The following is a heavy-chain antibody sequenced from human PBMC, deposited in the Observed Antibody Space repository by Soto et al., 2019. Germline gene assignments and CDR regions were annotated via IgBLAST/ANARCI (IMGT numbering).Heavy chain of an antibody. CDR2: MNPNRRKT. Sequence: GASVKVSCKASGYTFTSYDINWVRQATGQGLERMGWMNPNRRKTDYAQKYQGRVTMTRNTSISTAYMELSSLRSEDTAVYYCARGELWYGSSSRDTDYWGQGTLVTVSS. CDR1: GYTFTSYD. J-gene: IGHJ4*02. CDR3: ARGELWYGSSSRDTDY. D-gene: IGHD6-6*01. V-gene: IGHV1-8*01.